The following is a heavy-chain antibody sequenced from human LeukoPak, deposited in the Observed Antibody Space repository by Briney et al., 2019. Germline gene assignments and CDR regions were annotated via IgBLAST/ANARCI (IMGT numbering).Heavy chain of an antibody. D-gene: IGHD3-3*01. CDR2: IQSDGSDQ. CDR3: ARGDFPYAFDI. CDR1: GFTFSSYG. J-gene: IGHJ3*02. V-gene: IGHV3-30*02. Sequence: GGSLRLSCAASGFTFSSYGMHWVRQAPGKGLEWVAFIQSDGSDQYYADSVKGRFTISRDNAKNSLYLQMNSLRAEDTALYYCARGDFPYAFDIWGQGTMVTVSS.